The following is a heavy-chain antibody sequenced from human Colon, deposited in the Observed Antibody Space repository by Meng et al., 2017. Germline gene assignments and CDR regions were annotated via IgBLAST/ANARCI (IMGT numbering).Heavy chain of an antibody. J-gene: IGHJ4*02. CDR1: GFTLGNYG. CDR3: VRGCCTDTGQIAS. Sequence: GGSLRLSCRTSGFTLGNYGMGWIRQAPGKGLEWVATISNGGSNKYYADSVMGRFTVSRDNSKNTVYLQLASLTAEDTAVYYCVRGCCTDTGQIASWGQGTVVTVSS. CDR2: ISNGGSNK. D-gene: IGHD2-8*02. V-gene: IGHV3-23*01.